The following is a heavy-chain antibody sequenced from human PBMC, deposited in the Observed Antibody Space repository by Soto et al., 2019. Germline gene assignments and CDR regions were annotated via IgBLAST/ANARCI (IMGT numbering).Heavy chain of an antibody. J-gene: IGHJ4*02. CDR2: IIPIFGTA. V-gene: IGHV1-69*12. CDR1: GGTFSSYA. CDR3: ARESRYCSGGSCYVLPGIDC. D-gene: IGHD2-15*01. Sequence: QVQLVQSGAEVKKPGSSVKVSCKASGGTFSSYAISWVLQAPEQGLEWMGGIIPIFGTANYAQKFEGRVTITADESTSTAYMELSSLRSEDTAVYYCARESRYCSGGSCYVLPGIDCWGQGTLVTVSS.